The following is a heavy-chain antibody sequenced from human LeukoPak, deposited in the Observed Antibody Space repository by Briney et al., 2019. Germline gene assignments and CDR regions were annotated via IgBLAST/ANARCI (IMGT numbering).Heavy chain of an antibody. J-gene: IGHJ6*02. CDR3: ARGGSLTRGYYYYGKDV. D-gene: IGHD3-10*01. V-gene: IGHV1-46*01. Sequence: ASVKVSCKASGYTFTSYYMHWVRQAPGQGLEWMGITNPSGGSTSYAQKFQGRVTMTRDTSTSTVYMELSSLRSEDTAVYYCARGGSLTRGYYYYGKDVWGQGTTVTVSS. CDR2: TNPSGGST. CDR1: GYTFTSYY.